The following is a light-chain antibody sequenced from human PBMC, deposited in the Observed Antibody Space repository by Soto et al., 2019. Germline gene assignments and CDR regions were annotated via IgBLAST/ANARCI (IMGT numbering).Light chain of an antibody. V-gene: IGLV1-40*01. CDR2: GNS. Sequence: QSALTQPPSVSGAPGQRVTISCTGSSSNIGAGYDVHWYQQLPGTAPKLLIYGNSNRPSGVPDRFSGSKSGTSASLAITGLQAEDEADYDCQSYDSSLSGSWVFGGGTKLTVL. CDR3: QSYDSSLSGSWV. CDR1: SSNIGAGYD. J-gene: IGLJ3*02.